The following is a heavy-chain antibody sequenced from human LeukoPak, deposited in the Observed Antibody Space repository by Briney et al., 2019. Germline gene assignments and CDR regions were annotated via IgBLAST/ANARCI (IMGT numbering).Heavy chain of an antibody. J-gene: IGHJ4*02. Sequence: SETLSLTCAVYGGSFSGYYWSGIRQPPGKGLEWIGEINHSGSTNYNPSLKSRVTISVDTSKNQFSLKLSSVTAADTAVYYCARGQNSSSWSDYYFDYWGQGTLVTVSS. CDR3: ARGQNSSSWSDYYFDY. CDR1: GGSFSGYY. D-gene: IGHD6-13*01. V-gene: IGHV4-34*01. CDR2: INHSGST.